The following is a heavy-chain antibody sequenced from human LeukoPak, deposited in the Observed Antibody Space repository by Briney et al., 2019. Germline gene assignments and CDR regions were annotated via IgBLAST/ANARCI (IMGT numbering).Heavy chain of an antibody. J-gene: IGHJ4*02. Sequence: PGGSLRLSCAASGFTFSNSWINWVRQALGKGLEWVANIKPDGSQTFYLDSVKGRFTVSRDNAKHSAYLQMNSLRAEDTAVYYCFGSGSYSKWDQGILVTVSS. CDR3: FGSGSYSK. CDR2: IKPDGSQT. D-gene: IGHD3-10*01. CDR1: GFTFSNSW. V-gene: IGHV3-7*01.